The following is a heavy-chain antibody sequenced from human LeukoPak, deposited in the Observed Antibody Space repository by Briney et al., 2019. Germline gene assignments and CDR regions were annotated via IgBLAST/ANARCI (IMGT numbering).Heavy chain of an antibody. J-gene: IGHJ5*02. Sequence: GGSLRLSCAASGFSFSSYGMNWVRQAPGKGLEWVAVIWYDGNKKYYADSVRGRFTISRDNSKNTLYLQMDSLRADDTAVYYCVRGVGVSRFNYFDPWGQGTLVTVSS. D-gene: IGHD1-26*01. CDR2: IWYDGNKK. CDR1: GFSFSSYG. CDR3: VRGVGVSRFNYFDP. V-gene: IGHV3-33*01.